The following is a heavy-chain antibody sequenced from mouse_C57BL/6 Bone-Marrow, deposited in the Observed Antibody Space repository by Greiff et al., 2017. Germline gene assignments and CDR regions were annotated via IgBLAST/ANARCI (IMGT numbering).Heavy chain of an antibody. D-gene: IGHD2-3*01. Sequence: QVQLKESGPGLVQPSQSLSITCTVSGFSLTSYGVHWVRQSPGKGLEWLGVIWSGGSTDYNAAFISRLSISKDNSKSQVFFKMNSLQADDTAIYYCARSVYDGYYDAMDYWVQGTSVTVSS. CDR1: GFSLTSYG. J-gene: IGHJ4*01. CDR3: ARSVYDGYYDAMDY. V-gene: IGHV2-2*01. CDR2: IWSGGST.